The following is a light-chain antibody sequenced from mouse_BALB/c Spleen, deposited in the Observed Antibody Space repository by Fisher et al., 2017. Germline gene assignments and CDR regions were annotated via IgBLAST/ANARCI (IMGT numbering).Light chain of an antibody. J-gene: IGKJ5*01. CDR3: QQWSSNPLT. CDR2: DTS. CDR1: SSISY. Sequence: IVMTQTPAIMSASPGEKVTMTCSASSSISYMHWYQQKPGTSPKRWIYDTSKLASGVPARFSGSGSGTSYSLTISRMEAEDAATYYCQQWSSNPLTFGAGTKLELK. V-gene: IGKV4-59*01.